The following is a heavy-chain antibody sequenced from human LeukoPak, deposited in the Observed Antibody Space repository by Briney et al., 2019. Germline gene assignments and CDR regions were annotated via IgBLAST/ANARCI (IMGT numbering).Heavy chain of an antibody. V-gene: IGHV1-3*01. Sequence: GASVKVSCKASGYTFTSYAMHWVRQAPGQRLEWMGWINAGNGNTKYSQKFQSRVTITRDTSASTAYMELSSLRAGDTAVYYCARAFGIAAAGTTPYYYYGMDVWGQGTTVTVSS. CDR2: INAGNGNT. CDR1: GYTFTSYA. CDR3: ARAFGIAAAGTTPYYYYGMDV. J-gene: IGHJ6*02. D-gene: IGHD6-13*01.